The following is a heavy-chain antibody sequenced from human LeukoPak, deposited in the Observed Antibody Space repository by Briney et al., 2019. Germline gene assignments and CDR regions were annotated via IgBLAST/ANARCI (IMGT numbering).Heavy chain of an antibody. CDR1: GGSISSYY. Sequence: SETLSLTCTVSGGSISSYYWSWIRQPPGKGLEWIGYTYYSGSTNYNPSLKSRVTISVDTSKNQSSLKLSSVTAADTAVYYCARGSSWYGYYFDYWGQGTLVTVSS. J-gene: IGHJ4*02. V-gene: IGHV4-59*01. CDR3: ARGSSWYGYYFDY. CDR2: TYYSGST. D-gene: IGHD6-13*01.